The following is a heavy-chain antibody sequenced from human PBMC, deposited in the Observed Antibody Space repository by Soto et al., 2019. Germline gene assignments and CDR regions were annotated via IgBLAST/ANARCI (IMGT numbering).Heavy chain of an antibody. J-gene: IGHJ4*02. V-gene: IGHV4-59*01. CDR1: GGSISSYY. D-gene: IGHD3-22*01. Sequence: PSETLSLTCAVSGGSISSYYWSWIRQPTGKGLEWIGYIYYSGSTNYNPSLKSRVTISVDTSKNQFSLKLSSVTAADTAVYYCARVPDDSSGFWGQGTLVTVSS. CDR2: IYYSGST. CDR3: ARVPDDSSGF.